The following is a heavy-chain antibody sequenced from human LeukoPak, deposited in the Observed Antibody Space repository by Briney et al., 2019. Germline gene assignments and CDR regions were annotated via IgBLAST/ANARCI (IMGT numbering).Heavy chain of an antibody. CDR1: GFTFSSYA. J-gene: IGHJ4*02. V-gene: IGHV3-23*01. Sequence: GGSLRLSCAASGFTFSSYAISWVRQAPGKGLEWVSAISGSGGSTYYADSVKGRFTISRDNSKNTLYLQMNSLRAEDTAVYYCAKVRRGSGWLPFDYWGQGTLVTVSS. CDR3: AKVRRGSGWLPFDY. D-gene: IGHD6-19*01. CDR2: ISGSGGST.